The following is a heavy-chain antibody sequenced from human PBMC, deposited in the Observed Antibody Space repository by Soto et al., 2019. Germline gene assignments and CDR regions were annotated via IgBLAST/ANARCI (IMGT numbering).Heavy chain of an antibody. CDR3: AKVALLWFGEFSG. D-gene: IGHD3-10*01. V-gene: IGHV3-23*01. CDR1: GFTFSSYA. J-gene: IGHJ4*02. Sequence: PGGSLRLSCAASGFTFSSYAMSWVRQAPGKGLEWVSAISGSGGSTYYADTVKGRFTISRDNSKNTLYLQMNSLRADDTAVYYCAKVALLWFGEFSGWGQGTLVTVSS. CDR2: ISGSGGST.